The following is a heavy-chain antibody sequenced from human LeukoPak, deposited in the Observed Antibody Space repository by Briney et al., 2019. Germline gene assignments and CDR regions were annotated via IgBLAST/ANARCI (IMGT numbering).Heavy chain of an antibody. CDR2: IYTTGST. J-gene: IGHJ3*02. Sequence: SETLSLTCTVSGGSINNYYWSWIRQPAGEGLELIGRIYTTGSTNYNPSLKSRVTMSVDTSKNQFSLKLSSVTAADTAMYYCARLRCAGSNCASRGAFDIWGQGTMVTVSS. D-gene: IGHD2-15*01. CDR3: ARLRCAGSNCASRGAFDI. V-gene: IGHV4-4*07. CDR1: GGSINNYY.